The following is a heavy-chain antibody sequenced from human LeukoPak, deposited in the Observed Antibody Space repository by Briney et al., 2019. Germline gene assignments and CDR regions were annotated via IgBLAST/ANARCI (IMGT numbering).Heavy chain of an antibody. D-gene: IGHD4-23*01. CDR1: GGSVRSRSYY. CDR2: IYYTGNT. J-gene: IGHJ5*02. V-gene: IGHV4-39*01. CDR3: ARQGWPPYGGNPP. Sequence: SETLSLTCTVSGGSVRSRSYYWGWIRQSPGKGLEWIGSIYYTGNTYYNPSLKSRLTMLGDMSKNRFFLNLRSLTAADTAVYYCARQGWPPYGGNPPWGQGILVTVSS.